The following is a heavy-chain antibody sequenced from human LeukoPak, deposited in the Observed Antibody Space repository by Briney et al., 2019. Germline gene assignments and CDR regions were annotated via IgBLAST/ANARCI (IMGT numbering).Heavy chain of an antibody. J-gene: IGHJ4*02. CDR1: GFTFSSYG. CDR3: AKDRLRFLELHMGGYFDY. Sequence: PGGSLRLSCAASGFTFSSYGMHWVRQAPGKGLEWVAFIRYDGSNKYYADSVKGRFTISRDNSKNTLYLQMNSLRAEDTAVYYCAKDRLRFLELHMGGYFDYWGQGTLVTVSS. D-gene: IGHD3-3*01. CDR2: IRYDGSNK. V-gene: IGHV3-30*02.